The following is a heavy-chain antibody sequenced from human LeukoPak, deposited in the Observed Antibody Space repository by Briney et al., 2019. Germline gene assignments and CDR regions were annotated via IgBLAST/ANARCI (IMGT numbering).Heavy chain of an antibody. CDR3: APKEIAV. D-gene: IGHD3-22*01. V-gene: IGHV1-24*01. CDR1: GDTLTELS. J-gene: IGHJ4*02. Sequence: GASVKVSCEVSGDTLTELSVHWVRQAPGNGREWMGGCDPEDGETLYVQKFQGRVTRPKATSTDTAYMQLTRLRTEDTAVYYSAPKEIAVWGQGPLVTVPS. CDR2: CDPEDGET.